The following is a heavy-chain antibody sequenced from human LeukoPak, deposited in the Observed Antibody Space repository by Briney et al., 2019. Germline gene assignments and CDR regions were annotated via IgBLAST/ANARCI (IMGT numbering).Heavy chain of an antibody. D-gene: IGHD4-17*01. Sequence: GGSLRLSCAAAGFTVSRSGMHSGRQAPGKGRVLGSRITSDGSNPIYAPSVQGRFTNFREHAKNPLYLEMNSLSAEDTAIYYCARDQYTAGHTTADYWGKGNLVRVSS. J-gene: IGHJ4*02. V-gene: IGHV3-74*01. CDR3: ARDQYTAGHTTADY. CDR2: ITSDGSNP. CDR1: GFTVSRSG.